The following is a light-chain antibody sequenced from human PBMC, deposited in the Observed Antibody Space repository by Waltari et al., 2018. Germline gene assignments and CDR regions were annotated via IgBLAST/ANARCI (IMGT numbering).Light chain of an antibody. CDR1: SGSVSTSNY. V-gene: IGLV8-61*01. CDR2: STN. CDR3: LLFMGSAIWV. Sequence: QIVVTQEPSFSVSPGGTVTLTCGLSSGSVSTSNYPSWYQQTPGQAPRTLIYSTNTRSSGVPDRFSGSILGNKAALTITGAQADDESHYYCLLFMGSAIWVFGGGTKLTVV. J-gene: IGLJ3*02.